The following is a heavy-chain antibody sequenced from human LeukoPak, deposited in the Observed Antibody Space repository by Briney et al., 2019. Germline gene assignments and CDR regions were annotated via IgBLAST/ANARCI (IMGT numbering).Heavy chain of an antibody. CDR1: GYTFTSYA. CDR3: ARDYSGYDSRRSEHFDY. D-gene: IGHD5-12*01. Sequence: ASVKVSCKASGYTFTSYAMHWVRQAPGQRLEWMGWINAGNGNTKYSQEFQGRVTITRDTSASTAYMELSSLRSEDMAVYYCARDYSGYDSRRSEHFDYWGQGTLVTVSS. V-gene: IGHV1-3*03. J-gene: IGHJ4*02. CDR2: INAGNGNT.